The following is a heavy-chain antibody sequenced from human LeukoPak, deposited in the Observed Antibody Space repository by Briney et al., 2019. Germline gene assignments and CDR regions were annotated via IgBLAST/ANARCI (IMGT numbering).Heavy chain of an antibody. V-gene: IGHV3-7*01. Sequence: GGSLRLSCAASGFTFSSYAMSWVRQAPGKGLEWVANIKQDGSEKYYVDSVKGRFTISRDNAKNSLYLQMNSLRAEDTAVYYCASHSSGWSRFDYWGQGTLVTVSS. J-gene: IGHJ4*02. CDR1: GFTFSSYA. CDR3: ASHSSGWSRFDY. D-gene: IGHD6-19*01. CDR2: IKQDGSEK.